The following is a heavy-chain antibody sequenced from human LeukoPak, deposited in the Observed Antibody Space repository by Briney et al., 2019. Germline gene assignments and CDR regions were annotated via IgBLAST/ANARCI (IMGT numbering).Heavy chain of an antibody. Sequence: PGRSLRLSCAASGFTFSSYGMHWVRQAPGKGLEWVAVISYDGSNKYYADSVKGRFTISRDNSKNTLHLQMNSLRAEDTAVYYCAKGFYYDSSGYYYGGAFDIWGQGTMVTVSS. CDR3: AKGFYYDSSGYYYGGAFDI. V-gene: IGHV3-30*18. J-gene: IGHJ3*02. D-gene: IGHD3-22*01. CDR2: ISYDGSNK. CDR1: GFTFSSYG.